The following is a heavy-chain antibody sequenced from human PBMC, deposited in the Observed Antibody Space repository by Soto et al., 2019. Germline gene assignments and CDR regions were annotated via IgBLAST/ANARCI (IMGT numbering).Heavy chain of an antibody. J-gene: IGHJ3*02. V-gene: IGHV1-69*06. D-gene: IGHD3-10*01. CDR2: TIPVFNTA. Sequence: QVQLEQSGAEVKKPGSSVKVSCKASGGTLSDHGVAWLRQAPGQGLERMGGTIPVFNTAKYAQRFQGRVTVTADKFTNIAYMDLSSLRSEDTAFYFCARGVYGSGNYYTGPSAFDIWGQGTMVIVSS. CDR3: ARGVYGSGNYYTGPSAFDI. CDR1: GGTLSDHG.